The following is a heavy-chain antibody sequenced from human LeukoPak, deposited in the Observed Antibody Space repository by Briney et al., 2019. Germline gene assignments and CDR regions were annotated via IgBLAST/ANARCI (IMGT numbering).Heavy chain of an antibody. V-gene: IGHV4-34*01. CDR3: ARGRGLWFGELLYRTTNWFDP. D-gene: IGHD3-10*01. J-gene: IGHJ5*02. CDR2: INRSGST. Sequence: KPSETLSLTCAVYGGSFSGYYWSWIRQPPGKGLEWIGEINRSGSTNYNPSLKSRVTISVDTSKNQFSLKLSSVTAADTAVYYCARGRGLWFGELLYRTTNWFDPWGQGTLVTVSS. CDR1: GGSFSGYY.